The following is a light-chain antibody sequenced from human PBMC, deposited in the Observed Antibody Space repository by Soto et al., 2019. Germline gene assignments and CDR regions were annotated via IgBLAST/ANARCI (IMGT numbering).Light chain of an antibody. J-gene: IGLJ1*01. CDR3: GSYSTSTTLPYV. CDR2: EVS. V-gene: IGLV2-14*01. Sequence: QSVLTQPASVSGAPGQSIIVSCTGTRSDVEDSKYVSWFQHHPDKAPKLIIYEVSRRPIGVSYRFSGSKSGNTASLTISGLQAEDEADYSCGSYSTSTTLPYVFGTGTKLTVL. CDR1: RSDVEDSKY.